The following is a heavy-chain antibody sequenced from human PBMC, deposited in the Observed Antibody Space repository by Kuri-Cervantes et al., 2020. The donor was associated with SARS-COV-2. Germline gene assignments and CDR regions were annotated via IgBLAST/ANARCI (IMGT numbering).Heavy chain of an antibody. CDR3: AREPPGWLRNSGENWYFDL. Sequence: ASVKVSCKASGYTFTGYYMHWVRQAPGQGLEWMGWINPNSGGTNYAQKFQGRVTMTRDTSISTAYMELSRLRSDDTAVYYCAREPPGWLRNSGENWYFDLWGRGTLVTVSS. CDR2: INPNSGGT. V-gene: IGHV1-2*02. CDR1: GYTFTGYY. D-gene: IGHD5-12*01. J-gene: IGHJ2*01.